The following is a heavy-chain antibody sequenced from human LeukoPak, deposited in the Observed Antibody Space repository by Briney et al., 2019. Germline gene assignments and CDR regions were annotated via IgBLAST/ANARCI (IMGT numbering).Heavy chain of an antibody. V-gene: IGHV3-23*01. CDR2: ISGSGGST. CDR1: GFTFSSYA. D-gene: IGHD5-18*01. J-gene: IGHJ6*02. Sequence: PGGSLRLSCAASGFTFSSYAMSWVRQAPGKGLEWVSVISGSGGSTYYADSVKGRFTISRDNSKNTLYLQMNSLRAEDTAVYYCAKERGYSYGYGPGYYGMDVWGQGTTVTVSS. CDR3: AKERGYSYGYGPGYYGMDV.